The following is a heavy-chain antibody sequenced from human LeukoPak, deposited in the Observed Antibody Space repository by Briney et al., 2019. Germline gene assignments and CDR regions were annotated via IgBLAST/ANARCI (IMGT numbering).Heavy chain of an antibody. CDR1: GFTFSIFW. D-gene: IGHD7-27*01. J-gene: IGHJ6*03. V-gene: IGHV3-7*01. CDR2: IKEDGSDK. Sequence: GGSLRLSCTASGFTFSIFWMGWVRQAPGKGLEWVANIKEDGSDKNYVDSVKGRFTMSRDNAKNSLYLQMNSLRAEDTAVYYCAREISWGSPFHYYYIDAWGKGTTVTVSS. CDR3: AREISWGSPFHYYYIDA.